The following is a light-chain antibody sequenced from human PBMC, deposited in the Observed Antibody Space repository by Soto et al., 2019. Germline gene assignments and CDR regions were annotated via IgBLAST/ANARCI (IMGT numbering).Light chain of an antibody. CDR3: CSYVGARTYV. Sequence: QSALTQPASVSGSPGQSITISCTGSVSDVGNFGPVSWYQQHPGQVPKLIIYEGNRRPSGVSSRFSGSKSGNTASLTISGLQAEDEADYSCCSYVGARTYVFGAGTKLTVL. CDR2: EGN. V-gene: IGLV2-23*01. CDR1: VSDVGNFGP. J-gene: IGLJ1*01.